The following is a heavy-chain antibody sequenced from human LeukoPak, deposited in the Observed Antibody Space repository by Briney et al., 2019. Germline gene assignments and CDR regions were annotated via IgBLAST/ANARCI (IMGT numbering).Heavy chain of an antibody. CDR3: AKDVRSGEDAFDI. V-gene: IGHV3-23*01. CDR1: GFTFSSYA. J-gene: IGHJ3*02. CDR2: ISGSGGST. Sequence: GGSLRLSCAASGFTFSSYAMSWVRQAPGKGLEWVSAISGSGGSTYYADSVKGRFTISRDNSKNTLYLQMNSLRAEDTAVYCCAKDVRSGEDAFDIWGQGTMVTVSS. D-gene: IGHD3-10*01.